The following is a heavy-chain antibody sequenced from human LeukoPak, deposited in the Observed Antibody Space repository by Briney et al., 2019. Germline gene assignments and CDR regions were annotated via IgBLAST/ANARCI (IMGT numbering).Heavy chain of an antibody. CDR2: IYHSGTT. Sequence: PGDSLRLSCAVSGGSISSSSYYWGWIRQPPGKGPEWIGSIYHSGTTYYNPSLKSRVTISVDTSKNQFSLKLSSVTAADTAVYYCARHTRVRDGYNLYCFDPWGQGTLVTVSS. CDR1: GGSISSSSYY. CDR3: ARHTRVRDGYNLYCFDP. V-gene: IGHV4-39*01. D-gene: IGHD5-24*01. J-gene: IGHJ5*02.